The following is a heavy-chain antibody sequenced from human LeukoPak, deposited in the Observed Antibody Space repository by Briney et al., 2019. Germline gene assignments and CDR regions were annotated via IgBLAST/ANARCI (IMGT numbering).Heavy chain of an antibody. J-gene: IGHJ6*03. CDR2: LYYSGST. CDR1: GGSISSSTYY. CDR3: ARGSSLYYDFWSGYPHYYYYYMDV. D-gene: IGHD3-3*01. Sequence: SGTLSLTCTVAGGSISSSTYYWGWIRQPPGKGLEWIGSLYYSGSTNYNPSLKSRVTISVDTSKNQFSLKLSSVTAADTAVYYCARGSSLYYDFWSGYPHYYYYYMDVWGKGTTVTVSS. V-gene: IGHV4-39*07.